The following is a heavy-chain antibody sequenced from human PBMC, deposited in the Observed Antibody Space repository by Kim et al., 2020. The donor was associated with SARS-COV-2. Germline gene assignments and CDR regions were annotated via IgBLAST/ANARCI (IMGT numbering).Heavy chain of an antibody. CDR1: GGSISSSNW. CDR2: IYHSGST. V-gene: IGHV4-4*02. D-gene: IGHD2-2*01. J-gene: IGHJ6*02. CDR3: ARLCVVVPAAADGYYYYYGMDV. Sequence: SETLSLTCAVSGGSISSSNWWSWVRQPPGKGLEWIGEIYHSGSTNYNPSLKSRVTISVDKSKNQFSLKLSSVTAADTAVYYCARLCVVVPAAADGYYYYYGMDVWGQGTTVTVSS.